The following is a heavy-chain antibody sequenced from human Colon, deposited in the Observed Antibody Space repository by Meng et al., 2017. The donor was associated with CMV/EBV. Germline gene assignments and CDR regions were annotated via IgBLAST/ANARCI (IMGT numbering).Heavy chain of an antibody. V-gene: IGHV3-53*01. J-gene: IGHJ4*02. CDR2: IYHDGVT. CDR3: YGAGGYSY. CDR1: GFTVSGNH. D-gene: IGHD4/OR15-4a*01. Sequence: GESLKISCAVSGFTVSGNHLNWVRQAPGKGLEWVSTIYHDGVTAYADSVKGRFTVSRDTSKNTVYLQMNSLRAEDTAVYYCYGAGGYSYWGQGTVVTVSS.